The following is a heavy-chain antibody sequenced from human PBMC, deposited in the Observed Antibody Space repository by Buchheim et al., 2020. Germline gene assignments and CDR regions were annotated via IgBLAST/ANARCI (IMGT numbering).Heavy chain of an antibody. CDR1: GGSISSVGYY. J-gene: IGHJ4*02. V-gene: IGHV4-31*03. Sequence: QVQLQESGPGLVKPSQTLSLTCTVSGGSISSVGYYWSWIRQHPGKGLEWIVYIYYSGSTYYNPSLKSRVTLSVDTSKNQFSLKLSSVTAADTAVYYCARSQPKRWLQFHYFDYWGQGTL. D-gene: IGHD5-24*01. CDR2: IYYSGST. CDR3: ARSQPKRWLQFHYFDY.